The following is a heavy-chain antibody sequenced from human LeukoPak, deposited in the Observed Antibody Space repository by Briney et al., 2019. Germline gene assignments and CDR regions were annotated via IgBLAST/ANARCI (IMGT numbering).Heavy chain of an antibody. CDR1: GYTFTSYY. V-gene: IGHV1-46*01. CDR3: ARDPRPSYDSSDYYYPGDY. D-gene: IGHD3-22*01. J-gene: IGHJ4*02. CDR2: INPSGGST. Sequence: ASVKVSCKAFGYTFTSYYMHWVRQAPGQGLEWMAIINPSGGSTSYAQKFQGRVTMTRDTSTSTVYMGLSSLRSEDTAVYYCARDPRPSYDSSDYYYPGDYWGQGTLVTVSS.